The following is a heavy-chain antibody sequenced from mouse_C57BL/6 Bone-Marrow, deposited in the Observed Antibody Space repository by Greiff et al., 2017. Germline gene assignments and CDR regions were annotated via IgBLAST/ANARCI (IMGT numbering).Heavy chain of an antibody. CDR2: IDPSDSYT. J-gene: IGHJ3*01. D-gene: IGHD1-1*01. V-gene: IGHV1-69*01. CDR1: GYTFTSYW. CDR3: ARDYYGSSYAY. Sequence: VQLQQPGAELVMPGASVKLSCKASGYTFTSYWMHWVKQRPGQGLEWIGEIDPSDSYTNYDQQFKGKAPLTVDTSSSTAYMQLSSLTSEDYAVYYCARDYYGSSYAYWGQGTLVTVSA.